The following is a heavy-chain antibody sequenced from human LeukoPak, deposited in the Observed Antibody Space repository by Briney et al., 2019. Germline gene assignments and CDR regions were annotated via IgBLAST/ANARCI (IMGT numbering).Heavy chain of an antibody. V-gene: IGHV1-24*01. Sequence: ASVKVSRKFSGYTLTELSMHWVRQPHGKGLEWMGGFDAEDGETIYAQKFQGRVTMTEDTSTDTAYMELSSVRSEDTAVYYCATSMTTVTIDAFDIWGQGTMVTVSS. J-gene: IGHJ3*02. CDR2: FDAEDGET. D-gene: IGHD4-17*01. CDR3: ATSMTTVTIDAFDI. CDR1: GYTLTELS.